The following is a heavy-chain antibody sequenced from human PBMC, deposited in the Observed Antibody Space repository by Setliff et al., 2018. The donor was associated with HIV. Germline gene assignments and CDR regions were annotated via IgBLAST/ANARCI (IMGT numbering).Heavy chain of an antibody. D-gene: IGHD3-22*01. Sequence: GGSLRLSCRASRFNFDDYTMSWVRQAPVRGLKWVGFIRSKTYVGTTEYAASVKGRFTISRDDSKRIAYLQMNSLKTEDTAVYYCQTNYYDTSGYYYGARNYFEYWGQGTLVTVSS. CDR2: IRSKTYVGTT. CDR3: QTNYYDTSGYYYGARNYFEY. CDR1: RFNFDDYT. J-gene: IGHJ4*02. V-gene: IGHV3-49*04.